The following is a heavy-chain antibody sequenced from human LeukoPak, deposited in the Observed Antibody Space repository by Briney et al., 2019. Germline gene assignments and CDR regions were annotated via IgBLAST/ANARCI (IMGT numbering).Heavy chain of an antibody. D-gene: IGHD2-8*01. V-gene: IGHV3-7*01. J-gene: IGHJ3*01. CDR2: IKQDVSEK. CDR1: GVTFCTYW. CDR3: ARDQGYCTSVNCRGDAFDG. Sequence: VGSLRHSSAASGVTFCTYWMSWVREAPGRGLEKVAKIKQDVSEKYYVDSVKGRFTISRDNATNSLSLQMNRLRVEDTGVCYCARDQGYCTSVNCRGDAFDGCGQGSMVSVSS.